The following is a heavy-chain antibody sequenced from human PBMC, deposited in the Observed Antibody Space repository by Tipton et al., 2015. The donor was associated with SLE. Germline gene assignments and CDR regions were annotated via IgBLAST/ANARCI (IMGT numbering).Heavy chain of an antibody. CDR3: ARGHDYVWGTYRQGYYFDY. V-gene: IGHV4-59*11. CDR2: IYYSGST. CDR1: GGSISSHY. J-gene: IGHJ4*02. D-gene: IGHD3-16*02. Sequence: TLSLTCTVSGGSISSHYWSWIRQPPGKGLEWIGYIYYSGSTNYNPSLKSRVTISVDTSKNQFSLKLSSVTAADTAVYYCARGHDYVWGTYRQGYYFDYWGQGTLVTGSS.